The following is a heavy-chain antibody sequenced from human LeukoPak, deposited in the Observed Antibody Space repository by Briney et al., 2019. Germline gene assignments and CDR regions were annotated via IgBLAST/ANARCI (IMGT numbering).Heavy chain of an antibody. V-gene: IGHV3-11*01. CDR1: GFTFSDHY. Sequence: GGSLRLSCAASGFTFSDHYMIWLRQAPGKGLEAISYISHNGETNYYADSVKGRLYISRDNAKSSLYLQMNSLRVEDTAVYYCARDRHGYFDYWGEGTLVTVSS. J-gene: IGHJ4*02. D-gene: IGHD6-13*01. CDR3: ARDRHGYFDY. CDR2: ISHNGETN.